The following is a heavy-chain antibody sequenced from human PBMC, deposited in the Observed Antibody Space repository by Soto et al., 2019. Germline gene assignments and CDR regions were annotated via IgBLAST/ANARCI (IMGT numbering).Heavy chain of an antibody. Sequence: GGSLRLSCAASGFTFSSYAMSWVRQAPGKGLEWVSAISGSGGSTYYADSVKGRFTISRDNSKNTLYLQMNSLRAEDTAVYYCAKEERYYYDSSGYYPYYYYYDMDVWGQGTTVTVSS. CDR3: AKEERYYYDSSGYYPYYYYYDMDV. CDR1: GFTFSSYA. D-gene: IGHD3-22*01. V-gene: IGHV3-23*01. CDR2: ISGSGGST. J-gene: IGHJ6*02.